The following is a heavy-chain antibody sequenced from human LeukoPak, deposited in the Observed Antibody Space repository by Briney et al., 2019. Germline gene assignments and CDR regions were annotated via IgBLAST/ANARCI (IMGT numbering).Heavy chain of an antibody. V-gene: IGHV3-15*01. D-gene: IGHD1-7*01. Sequence: MPGGSLRLSCAASGFTFSNAWMSWVRQAPGKGLEWVGRIKSKTDGGTTDYAALVKGRFTISRDDSKNTLYLQMNSLKTEDTAVYYCTTDPGSELKTIDYWGQGTLVTVSS. CDR3: TTDPGSELKTIDY. J-gene: IGHJ4*02. CDR1: GFTFSNAW. CDR2: IKSKTDGGTT.